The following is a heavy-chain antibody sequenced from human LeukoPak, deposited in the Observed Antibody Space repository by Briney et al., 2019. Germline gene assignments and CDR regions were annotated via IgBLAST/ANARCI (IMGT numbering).Heavy chain of an antibody. J-gene: IGHJ2*01. V-gene: IGHV1-46*01. CDR1: GYSFISYH. D-gene: IGHD2-2*01. CDR2: INPSGGST. Sequence: VASVKVSCKASGYSFISYHIHWVRQAPGQGLEWMGIINPSGGSTSYAQKFQGRVTMTRDTSTSTVYMELSSLRSEDTAVYYCARARCSSTSCPASSYWYFDLWGRGTLVTVSS. CDR3: ARARCSSTSCPASSYWYFDL.